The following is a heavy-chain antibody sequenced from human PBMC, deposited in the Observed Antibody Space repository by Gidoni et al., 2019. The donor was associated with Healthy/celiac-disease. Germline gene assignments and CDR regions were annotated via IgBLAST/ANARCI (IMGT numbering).Heavy chain of an antibody. CDR2: IYSGCST. CDR3: ARGQYYDFWSGYQPFDY. CDR1: GFTVSRNY. J-gene: IGHJ4*02. D-gene: IGHD3-3*01. Sequence: EVQLVESGGGLIQPGGSLRLSCAASGFTVSRNYMSWVRQAPGKGLEWVSVIYSGCSTYYADSVKGRFTISRDNSKNTLYLQMNSLRAEDTAVYYCARGQYYDFWSGYQPFDYWGQGTLVTVSS. V-gene: IGHV3-53*01.